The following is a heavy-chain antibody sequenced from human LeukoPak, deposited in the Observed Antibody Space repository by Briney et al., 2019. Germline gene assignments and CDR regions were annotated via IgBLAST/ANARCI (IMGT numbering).Heavy chain of an antibody. D-gene: IGHD3-10*01. CDR1: GFTFSDYY. CDR2: ISSSSSYT. CDR3: ARGSEYYYGSGGPYYYGMDV. Sequence: GGSLRLSCAASGFTFSDYYMSWIRQAPGKGLEWVSHISSSSSYTNYADSVKGRFTISRDNAKNSLYLQMNCLRAEDTAVYYCARGSEYYYGSGGPYYYGMDVWGQGTTVTVSS. V-gene: IGHV3-11*06. J-gene: IGHJ6*02.